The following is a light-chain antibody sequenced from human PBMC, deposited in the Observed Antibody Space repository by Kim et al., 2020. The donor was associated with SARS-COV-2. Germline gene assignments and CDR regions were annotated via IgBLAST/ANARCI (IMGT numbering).Light chain of an antibody. CDR2: YDS. J-gene: IGLJ2*01. CDR3: QVWDSTSDHRVV. V-gene: IGLV3-21*04. Sequence: PEQPARVSCGGNSLGSKGVHWYQQKSGQAPVLVIYYDSDRPSGIPERFSGSNSGNTATLTISRVEAGDEADYYCQVWDSTSDHRVVFGGGTQLTVL. CDR1: SLGSKG.